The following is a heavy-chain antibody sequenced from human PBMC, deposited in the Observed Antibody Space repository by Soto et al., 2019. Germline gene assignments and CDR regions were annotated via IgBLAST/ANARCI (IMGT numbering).Heavy chain of an antibody. Sequence: KTSETLSLTCTVSGGSVSSGSYYWSWIRQPPGKGLEWIGYIYYSGSTNYHPSLKSRVTISVDTSKNQFSLKLSSVTAADTAVDSCARGPPSGYDFWTGYLYWFDPLVQGALVTVST. V-gene: IGHV4-61*01. D-gene: IGHD3-3*01. CDR2: IYYSGST. J-gene: IGHJ5*02. CDR3: ARGPPSGYDFWTGYLYWFDP. CDR1: GGSVSSGSYY.